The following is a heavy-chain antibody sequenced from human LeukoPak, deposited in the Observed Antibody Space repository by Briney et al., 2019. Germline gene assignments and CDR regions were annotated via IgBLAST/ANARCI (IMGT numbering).Heavy chain of an antibody. CDR3: AKGEYQLPNWFDP. D-gene: IGHD2-2*01. CDR1: GFTVSSNY. CDR2: IYSGGST. Sequence: GGSLRLSCAASGFTVSSNYMSWVRQAPGKGLEWVSVIYSGGSTYYADSVKGRFTISRDNSKNTLYLQMNSLRAEDTAVYYCAKGEYQLPNWFDPWGQGTLVTVSS. V-gene: IGHV3-53*01. J-gene: IGHJ5*02.